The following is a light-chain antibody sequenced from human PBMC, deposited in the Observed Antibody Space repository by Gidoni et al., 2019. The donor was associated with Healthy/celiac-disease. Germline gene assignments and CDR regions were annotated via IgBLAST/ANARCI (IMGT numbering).Light chain of an antibody. Sequence: EIVLTQSPGTLSLSPGERATLSCRASQSVSSSYLAWYQQKPGQAPRPLIYGASSRATGIPDRFSGSGSGTDFTLTISRLEPEDFAVYYCQQYGSSPQASTFGPGTKVDIK. CDR1: QSVSSSY. CDR3: QQYGSSPQAST. CDR2: GAS. J-gene: IGKJ3*01. V-gene: IGKV3-20*01.